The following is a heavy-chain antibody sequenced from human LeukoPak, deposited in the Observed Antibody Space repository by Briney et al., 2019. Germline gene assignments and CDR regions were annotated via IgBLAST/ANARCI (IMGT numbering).Heavy chain of an antibody. Sequence: SETLSLTCTVPGGSISSHYWSWIRQPPGKGLEWIGYIYYSGSTNYNPSPKSRVTISVDTSKNQFSLKLSSVTAADTAVYYCAREGRYGGYYFDYWGQGTLVTVSS. CDR2: IYYSGST. CDR3: AREGRYGGYYFDY. J-gene: IGHJ4*02. D-gene: IGHD3-10*01. V-gene: IGHV4-59*11. CDR1: GGSISSHY.